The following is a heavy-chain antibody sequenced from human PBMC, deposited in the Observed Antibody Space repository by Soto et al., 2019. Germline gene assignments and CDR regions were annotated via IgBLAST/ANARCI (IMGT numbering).Heavy chain of an antibody. CDR1: GGSISSSSYY. V-gene: IGHV4-39*01. CDR3: ARRSGGYDILTGYQRDAFDI. J-gene: IGHJ3*02. Sequence: SLTCTVSGGSISSSSYYWGWIRQPPGKGLEWIGSIYYSGSTYYNPSLKSRVTISVDTSKNQFSLKLSSVTAADTAVYYCARRSGGYDILTGYQRDAFDIWGQGTMVTVSS. D-gene: IGHD3-9*01. CDR2: IYYSGST.